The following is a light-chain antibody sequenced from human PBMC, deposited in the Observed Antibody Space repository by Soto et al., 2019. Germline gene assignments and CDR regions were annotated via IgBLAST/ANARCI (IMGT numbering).Light chain of an antibody. V-gene: IGKV3-11*01. J-gene: IGKJ5*01. CDR2: DAY. CDR3: QQYNNWPPIT. CDR1: QSVGNY. Sequence: EIVLTQSPATLSLSPGERATLSCRASQSVGNYLAWFQHKPGQAPRLLIYDAYNRATGIPPRFSGSGSGTEFTLTISSLQSEDFAVYYCQQYNNWPPITFGQGTRLEI.